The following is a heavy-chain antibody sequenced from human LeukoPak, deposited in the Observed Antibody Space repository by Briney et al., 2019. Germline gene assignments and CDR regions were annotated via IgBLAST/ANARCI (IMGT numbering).Heavy chain of an antibody. CDR1: GFTLSSYG. CDR2: IRYDGSNK. Sequence: PGGSLRLSCAASGFTLSSYGMHWVRQAPGKGLEWVAFIRYDGSNKYYADSVKGRFTISRDNSKDTLYLQMNSLRAEDTAVYYCAKDKRFLEGLDAFDIWGQGTMVTVSS. D-gene: IGHD3-3*01. V-gene: IGHV3-30*02. CDR3: AKDKRFLEGLDAFDI. J-gene: IGHJ3*02.